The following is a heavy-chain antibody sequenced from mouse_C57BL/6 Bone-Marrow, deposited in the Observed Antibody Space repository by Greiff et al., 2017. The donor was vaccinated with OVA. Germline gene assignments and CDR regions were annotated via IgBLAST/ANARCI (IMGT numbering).Heavy chain of an antibody. CDR1: GYTFTSYG. CDR3: ARVGSAMDY. CDR2: IYPRSGNT. Sequence: VQLVESGAELARPGASVKLSCKASGYTFTSYGISWVKQRTGQGLEWIGEIYPRSGNTYYNEKFKGKATLTADKSSSTAYMELRSLTSEDSAVYFCARVGSAMDYWGQGTSVTVSS. V-gene: IGHV1-81*01. J-gene: IGHJ4*01.